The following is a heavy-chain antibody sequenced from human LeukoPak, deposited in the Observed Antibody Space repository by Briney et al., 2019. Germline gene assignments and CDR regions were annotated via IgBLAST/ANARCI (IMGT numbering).Heavy chain of an antibody. CDR3: ARVQYGSSSLYFQH. V-gene: IGHV4-31*03. J-gene: IGHJ1*01. D-gene: IGHD6-6*01. CDR2: IYYSGST. Sequence: SETLSLTCTVSGGSISSGGYYWSWIRQHPGKGLEWIGYIYYSGSTYYHPSLKSRVTILVDTSKNQFSLKLSSVTAADTAVYYCARVQYGSSSLYFQHWGQGTLVTVSS. CDR1: GGSISSGGYY.